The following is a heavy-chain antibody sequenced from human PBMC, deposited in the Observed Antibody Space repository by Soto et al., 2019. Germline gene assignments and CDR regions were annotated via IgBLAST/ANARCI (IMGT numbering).Heavy chain of an antibody. D-gene: IGHD3-22*01. J-gene: IGHJ5*02. V-gene: IGHV2-5*02. CDR1: GVSLTTSGVG. Sequence: QITLKESGPMLVKPTQALTLTCTCSGVSLTTSGVGVGWIRQPPGKALELLALVYWDDDKRYSPSLTNRLTLSRDTSNIQVVLTLTYVDPTDTGTYFCAHKGGFGYPASWGQGIMVTVSS. CDR2: VYWDDDK. CDR3: AHKGGFGYPAS.